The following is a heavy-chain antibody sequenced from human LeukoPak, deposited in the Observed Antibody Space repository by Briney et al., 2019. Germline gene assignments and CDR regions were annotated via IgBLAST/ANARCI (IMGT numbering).Heavy chain of an antibody. D-gene: IGHD6-13*01. Sequence: SETLSLTCTVSGGSISSSSYYWGWIRQPPGKGLEWIGSIYYSGSTYYNPSLKSRVTISVDTSKNQISLKLSSVTAADTAVYYCAREGSGMYSSSWYHDYWGQGTLVTVSS. CDR1: GGSISSSSYY. J-gene: IGHJ4*02. CDR2: IYYSGST. CDR3: AREGSGMYSSSWYHDY. V-gene: IGHV4-39*07.